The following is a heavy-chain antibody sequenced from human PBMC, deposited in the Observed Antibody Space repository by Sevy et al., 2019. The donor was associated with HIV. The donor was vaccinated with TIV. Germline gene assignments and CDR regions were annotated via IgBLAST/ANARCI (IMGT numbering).Heavy chain of an antibody. J-gene: IGHJ1*01. V-gene: IGHV3-30-3*01. CDR2: ISYDGSNK. Sequence: GGSLRLSCAASGFTFSDYSMHWVRLAPGKGLEWVATISYDGSNKHYADSVKGRFTLSRDNSKNSLFLQMNSLRAEDTAVYYCALERLSSNVAEYFQNWGQGTLVTVSS. CDR3: ALERLSSNVAEYFQN. D-gene: IGHD1-1*01. CDR1: GFTFSDYS.